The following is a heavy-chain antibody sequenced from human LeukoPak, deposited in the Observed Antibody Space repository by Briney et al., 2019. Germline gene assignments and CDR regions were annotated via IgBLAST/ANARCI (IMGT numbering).Heavy chain of an antibody. CDR1: GGSISSYY. Sequence: SETLSLTCTVSGGSISSYYWSWIRQPPGKGLEWIGYIYYSGNTNYNPSLKSRVTISVDTSKNQFSLKLSSVTAADTAVYYCARDPLSANYFDYWGQGTLVTVSS. J-gene: IGHJ4*02. CDR2: IYYSGNT. V-gene: IGHV4-59*01. CDR3: ARDPLSANYFDY.